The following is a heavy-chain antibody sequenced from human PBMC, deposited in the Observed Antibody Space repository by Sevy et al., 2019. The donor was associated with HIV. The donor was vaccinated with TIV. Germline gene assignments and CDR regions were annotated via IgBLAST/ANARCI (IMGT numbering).Heavy chain of an antibody. CDR3: AKVSQPRYYYDTIGYLGDGMDV. Sequence: GGSLRLSCAASGFTFDDYTMHWVRQAPGKGLEWVSGISWNSATIVYADSVKGRFTISRDNAKNSLYLQMNSLRAEDTALYYCAKVSQPRYYYDTIGYLGDGMDVWGQGTTVTVSS. D-gene: IGHD3-22*01. J-gene: IGHJ6*02. V-gene: IGHV3-9*01. CDR2: ISWNSATI. CDR1: GFTFDDYT.